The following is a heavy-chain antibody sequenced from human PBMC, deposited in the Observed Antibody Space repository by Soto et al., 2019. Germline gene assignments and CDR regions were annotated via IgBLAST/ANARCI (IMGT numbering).Heavy chain of an antibody. V-gene: IGHV3-30*18. CDR1: GFTFSNYG. J-gene: IGHJ4*02. CDR3: AKDHLSTSVTTVGY. CDR2: ISYHGSDK. Sequence: QVQLVESGGGVVQPGRSLRLSCAASGFTFSNYGMHWVRQAPGKGLEWVAVISYHGSDKYYADSVKSRFTISRDNSKITLYLQMDSLRAEDTAVYYGAKDHLSTSVTTVGYWGQGTLVTVSS. D-gene: IGHD4-17*01.